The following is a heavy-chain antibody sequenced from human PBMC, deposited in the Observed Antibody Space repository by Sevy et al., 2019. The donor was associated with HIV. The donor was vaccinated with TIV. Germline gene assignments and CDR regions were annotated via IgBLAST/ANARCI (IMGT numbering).Heavy chain of an antibody. CDR3: ATTKDYYDSSGYPFDY. Sequence: ASVKVSCKVSGYTLTEFSMHWVRQAPGKGLEWMGTFDPEDGETIYAQKFQGRVTMTEDTSTDTASMELSSLRSEDTAVYYCATTKDYYDSSGYPFDYWGQGTLVTSPQ. D-gene: IGHD3-22*01. V-gene: IGHV1-24*01. CDR1: GYTLTEFS. CDR2: FDPEDGET. J-gene: IGHJ4*02.